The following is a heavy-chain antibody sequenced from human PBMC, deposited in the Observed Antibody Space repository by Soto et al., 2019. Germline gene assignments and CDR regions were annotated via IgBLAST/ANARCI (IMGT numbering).Heavy chain of an antibody. CDR1: GFTFSSYW. Sequence: RRLSCAAPGFTFSSYWMSWVRQAPGKGLEWVANIKQDGSEKYYVDSVKGRFTISRDNAKNSLYLQMNSLRAEDTAVYYCARARYYDSSGYYYGMDVWGQGTTVTVSS. V-gene: IGHV3-7*03. CDR2: IKQDGSEK. CDR3: ARARYYDSSGYYYGMDV. D-gene: IGHD3-22*01. J-gene: IGHJ6*02.